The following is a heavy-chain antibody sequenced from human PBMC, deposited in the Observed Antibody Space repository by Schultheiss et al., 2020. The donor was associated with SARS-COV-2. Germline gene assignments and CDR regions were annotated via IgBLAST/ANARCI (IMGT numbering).Heavy chain of an antibody. V-gene: IGHV3-15*01. CDR1: GFTFSNAW. CDR3: ARGPIVYCSSTSCTPLWYFDL. D-gene: IGHD2-2*01. CDR2: IKSKTDGGTT. J-gene: IGHJ2*01. Sequence: GESLKISCAASGFTFSNAWMSWVRQAPGKGLEWVGRIKSKTDGGTTDYAAPVKGRFTISRDNSKNTLYLQMGSLRAEDMAVYYCARGPIVYCSSTSCTPLWYFDLWGRGTLVTVSS.